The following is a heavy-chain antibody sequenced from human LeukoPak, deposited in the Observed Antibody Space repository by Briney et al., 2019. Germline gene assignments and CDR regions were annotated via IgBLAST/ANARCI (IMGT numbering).Heavy chain of an antibody. CDR3: ARGLKSIVVVPAATYYYYGMDV. CDR1: GFTFSSYA. Sequence: GGSLRLSCAASGFTFSSYAMHWVRQAPGKGLEWVAVISYDGSNKYYADSVKGRFTISRDNSKNTLYLQMNSLRAEDTAVYYCARGLKSIVVVPAATYYYYGMDVWGQGTTVTVSS. V-gene: IGHV3-30-3*01. D-gene: IGHD2-2*01. CDR2: ISYDGSNK. J-gene: IGHJ6*02.